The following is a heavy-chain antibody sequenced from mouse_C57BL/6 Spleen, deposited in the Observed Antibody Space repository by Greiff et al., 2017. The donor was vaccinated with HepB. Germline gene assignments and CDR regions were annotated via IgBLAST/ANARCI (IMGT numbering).Heavy chain of an antibody. CDR2: IYPGDGDT. J-gene: IGHJ2*01. CDR3: ARWSGGQVVDY. CDR1: GYAFSSYW. V-gene: IGHV1-80*01. D-gene: IGHD3-1*01. Sequence: QVQLKQSGAELVKPGASVKISCKASGYAFSSYWMNWVKQRPGKGLEWIGQIYPGDGDTNYNGKFKGKATLTADKSSSTAYMQLSSLTSEDSAVYFCARWSGGQVVDYWGQGTTLTVSS.